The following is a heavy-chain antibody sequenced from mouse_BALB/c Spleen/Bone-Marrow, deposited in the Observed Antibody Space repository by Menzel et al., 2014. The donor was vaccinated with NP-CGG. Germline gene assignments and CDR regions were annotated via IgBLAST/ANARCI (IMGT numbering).Heavy chain of an antibody. Sequence: VQLQQSGAELVKPGASVKLSCTASGFNIKDTYMHWVKQRPEQGLEWIGRIDPANGNTKYDPKFQGKATITADTSSNTAYLQLSSLTSEDSAVYYCARWEYYSMDYWGQGTSVTVSS. CDR3: ARWEYYSMDY. D-gene: IGHD4-1*01. CDR2: IDPANGNT. J-gene: IGHJ4*01. V-gene: IGHV14-3*02. CDR1: GFNIKDTY.